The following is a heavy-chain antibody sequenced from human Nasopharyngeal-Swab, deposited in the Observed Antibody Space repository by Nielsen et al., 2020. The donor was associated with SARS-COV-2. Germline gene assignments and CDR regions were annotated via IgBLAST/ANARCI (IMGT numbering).Heavy chain of an antibody. CDR2: ISGSGGST. D-gene: IGHD6-13*01. CDR1: GFTFSSYA. V-gene: IGHV3-23*01. J-gene: IGHJ6*02. Sequence: GESLKISCAASGFTFSSYAMGWVRQAPGKGLEWVSAISGSGGSTYYADSVKGRFTISRDNSKNTLYLQMNSLRAEDTAVYYCAKDLRSSSRGGMDVWGQGTTVTVSS. CDR3: AKDLRSSSRGGMDV.